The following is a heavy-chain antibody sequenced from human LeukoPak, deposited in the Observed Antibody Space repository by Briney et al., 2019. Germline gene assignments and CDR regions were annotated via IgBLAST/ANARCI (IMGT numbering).Heavy chain of an antibody. CDR2: ISGSGGST. V-gene: IGHV3-23*01. D-gene: IGHD6-13*01. J-gene: IGHJ4*02. CDR1: GFTFSSYA. Sequence: GGSLRLSCAASGFTFSSYAMSWVCQAPGKGLEWVSAISGSGGSTYYADSVKGRFTISRDNSKNTLYLQMNSLRAEDTAVYYCAKTGSSSWGYFDYWGQGTLVTVSS. CDR3: AKTGSSSWGYFDY.